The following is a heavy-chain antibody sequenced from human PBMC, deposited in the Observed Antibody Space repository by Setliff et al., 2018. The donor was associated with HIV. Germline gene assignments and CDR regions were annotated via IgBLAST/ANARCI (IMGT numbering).Heavy chain of an antibody. CDR2: INAGDDNT. Sequence: ASVKVSCKAFGYTFSTNAIHWVRQAPGQRLEWMGYINAGDDNTRYSEKFQGRVTITRDTSANTAYMELSSLRSEDTAVYYCARDRRSAITFGGLNAVSISGMDVWGQGTTVTVSS. D-gene: IGHD3-16*01. CDR3: ARDRRSAITFGGLNAVSISGMDV. CDR1: GYTFSTNA. J-gene: IGHJ6*02. V-gene: IGHV1-3*01.